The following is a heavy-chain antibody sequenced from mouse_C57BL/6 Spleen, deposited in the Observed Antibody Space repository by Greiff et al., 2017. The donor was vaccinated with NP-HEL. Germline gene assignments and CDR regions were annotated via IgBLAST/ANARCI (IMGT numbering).Heavy chain of an antibody. Sequence: QVQLKQPGAELVKPGASVKLSCKASGYTFTSYWMHWVKQRPGRGLEWIGRIAPNSGGTKYNEKFKSKATLTVDKPSSTAYMQLSSLTSEDSAVYYCARSYGSSPSYWYFDVWGTGTTVTVSS. CDR3: ARSYGSSPSYWYFDV. CDR1: GYTFTSYW. D-gene: IGHD1-1*01. J-gene: IGHJ1*03. CDR2: IAPNSGGT. V-gene: IGHV1-72*01.